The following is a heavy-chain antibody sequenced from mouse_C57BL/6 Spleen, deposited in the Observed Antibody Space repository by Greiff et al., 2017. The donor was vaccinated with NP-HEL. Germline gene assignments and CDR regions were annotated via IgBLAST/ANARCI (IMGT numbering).Heavy chain of an antibody. D-gene: IGHD4-1*01. J-gene: IGHJ2*01. CDR3: ARMKTGVYFDY. Sequence: VQLQQSGPELVKPGASVKISCKASGYTFTDYYMNWVKQSHGKSLEWIGDINPNNGGTSYNQKFKGKATLTVDKSSSTAYMELRSLTSEDSAVYYCARMKTGVYFDYWGQGTTLTVSS. V-gene: IGHV1-26*01. CDR2: INPNNGGT. CDR1: GYTFTDYY.